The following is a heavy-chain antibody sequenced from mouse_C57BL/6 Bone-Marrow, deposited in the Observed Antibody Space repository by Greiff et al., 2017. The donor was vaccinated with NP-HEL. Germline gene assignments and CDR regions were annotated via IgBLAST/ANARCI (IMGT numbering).Heavy chain of an antibody. V-gene: IGHV1-31*01. CDR1: GYSFTGYY. Sequence: EVQLQQSGPELVKPGASVKISCTASGYSFTGYYMHWVKQSHGNILDWIGYIYPYNGVSSYNQKFKGKATLTVDKSSSTAYMELRSLTSEDSAVYYCARRVYYYGFYAMDYWGQGTSVTVSS. CDR2: IYPYNGVS. CDR3: ARRVYYYGFYAMDY. D-gene: IGHD1-1*01. J-gene: IGHJ4*01.